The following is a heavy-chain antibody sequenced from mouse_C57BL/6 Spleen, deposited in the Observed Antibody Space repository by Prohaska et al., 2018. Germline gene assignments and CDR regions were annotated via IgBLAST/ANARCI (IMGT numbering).Heavy chain of an antibody. J-gene: IGHJ4*01. CDR2: IHPNSGST. V-gene: IGHV1-64*01. CDR1: GYTFTSYW. Sequence: GAELVKPGASVKLSFKASGYTFTSYWMHWVKQRPGQGLEWIGMIHPNSGSTNYNEKFKSKATLTVDKSSSTAYMQLSSLTSEDSAVYYCAANWDYAMDYWGQGTSVTVYS. D-gene: IGHD4-1*01. CDR3: AANWDYAMDY.